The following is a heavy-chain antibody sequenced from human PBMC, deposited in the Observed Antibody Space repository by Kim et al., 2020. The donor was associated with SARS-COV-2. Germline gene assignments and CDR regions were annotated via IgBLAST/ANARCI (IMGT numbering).Heavy chain of an antibody. V-gene: IGHV1-46*01. D-gene: IGHD2-2*01. J-gene: IGHJ4*02. CDR2: INPTDGST. CDR1: GYPLRNFY. Sequence: ASVKVSCKASGYPLRNFYIHWVRQAPGQGLEWMGIINPTDGSTNSAQKFQGSVTMTTDTSTNTAYMELGSLTSDDTAVYYCARGDYCSSTKCYSFYYWGQGTLVTVSS. CDR3: ARGDYCSSTKCYSFYY.